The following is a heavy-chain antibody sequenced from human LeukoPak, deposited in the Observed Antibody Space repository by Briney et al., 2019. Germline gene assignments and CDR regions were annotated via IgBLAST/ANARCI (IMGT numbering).Heavy chain of an antibody. Sequence: GGSLRLSCAASGFTFSSYWMSWVRQAPGKGLEWVANIKQDGSEKYYVDSVKGRFTISRDNAKNSLYLQMNSLRAEDTAVYYCARGRGYSYGRTGTFDYWGQGTLVTVSS. CDR2: IKQDGSEK. CDR1: GFTFSSYW. V-gene: IGHV3-7*01. D-gene: IGHD5-18*01. J-gene: IGHJ4*02. CDR3: ARGRGYSYGRTGTFDY.